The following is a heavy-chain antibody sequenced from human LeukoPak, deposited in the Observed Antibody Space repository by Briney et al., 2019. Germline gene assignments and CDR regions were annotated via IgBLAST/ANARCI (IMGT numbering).Heavy chain of an antibody. CDR3: ARDQAFVYCSGGTCYDDY. J-gene: IGHJ4*02. D-gene: IGHD2-15*01. Sequence: GASVKVSCKASGYTFTGYYMHWVRQAPGQGLERMGWINPNSGDTHYAQKFQGRVTMTRDTSINTAYMELSRLRSDDTDVYYCARDQAFVYCSGGTCYDDYWGQGSLVTVSS. CDR1: GYTFTGYY. V-gene: IGHV1-2*02. CDR2: INPNSGDT.